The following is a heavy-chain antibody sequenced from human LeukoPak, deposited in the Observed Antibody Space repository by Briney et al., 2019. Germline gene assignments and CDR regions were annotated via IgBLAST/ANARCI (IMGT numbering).Heavy chain of an antibody. V-gene: IGHV3-23*01. J-gene: IGHJ4*02. D-gene: IGHD3/OR15-3a*01. Sequence: PGGSLRLSCAVPGITLSNYGMSWVREAPGKGLEWVAGISGSGGSTNYAESVKGRFTISRDNPKNTLYLQMNRLRAEDTAFYFCAKRGVVIRVILVGFHKEAYYFESWGQGALVTVSS. CDR1: GITLSNYG. CDR3: AKRGVVIRVILVGFHKEAYYFES. CDR2: ISGSGGST.